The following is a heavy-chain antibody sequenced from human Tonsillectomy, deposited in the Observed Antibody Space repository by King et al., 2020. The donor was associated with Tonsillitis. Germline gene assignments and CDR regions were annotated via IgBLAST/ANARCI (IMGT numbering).Heavy chain of an antibody. D-gene: IGHD2-8*02. CDR1: GFTFSSFD. J-gene: IGHJ4*02. CDR3: AKVRYCVSEKFPENDY. CDR2: ISYDRSNK. V-gene: IGHV3-30*18. Sequence: VQLVESGGGVVQPGRSLRLSCAASGFTFSSFDMHWVRQAPGKGLEWVAVISYDRSNKNYADSVKGRFTISRDNSKNILDLQMNGLSAEDTAGYYCAKVRYCVSEKFPENDYWGQGTLFTVSS.